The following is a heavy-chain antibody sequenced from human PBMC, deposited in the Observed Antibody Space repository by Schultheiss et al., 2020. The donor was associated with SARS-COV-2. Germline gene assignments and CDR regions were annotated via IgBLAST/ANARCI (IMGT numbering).Heavy chain of an antibody. V-gene: IGHV3-30-3*01. CDR2: ISYDGSNK. CDR1: GFTFSSYA. D-gene: IGHD2-2*01. Sequence: GGSLRLSCAASGFTFSSYAMHWVRQAPGKGLEWVAVISYDGSNKYYADSVKGRFTISRDNSKNTLYLQMNSLRAEDTAVYYCARVGYCSSTSCYVSYYYYYGMDVWGQGTTVTVSS. CDR3: ARVGYCSSTSCYVSYYYYYGMDV. J-gene: IGHJ6*02.